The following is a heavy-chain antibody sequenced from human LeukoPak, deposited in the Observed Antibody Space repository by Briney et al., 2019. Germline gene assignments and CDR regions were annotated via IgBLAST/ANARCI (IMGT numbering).Heavy chain of an antibody. V-gene: IGHV1-3*01. D-gene: IGHD3-3*01. CDR3: ARDYGDTIFGVVKWFDP. CDR2: INAGHGNT. J-gene: IGHJ5*02. CDR1: GYTFTNYA. Sequence: ASVKVSCKASGYTFTNYAMHWVRQAPGQRLEWMGWINAGHGNTKYSQEFQGRVTMTRDTSISTAYMELSSLRSDDTAVYYCARDYGDTIFGVVKWFDPWGQGTLVTVSS.